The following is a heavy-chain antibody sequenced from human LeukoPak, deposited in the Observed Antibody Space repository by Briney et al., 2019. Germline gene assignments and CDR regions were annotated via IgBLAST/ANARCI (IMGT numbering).Heavy chain of an antibody. J-gene: IGHJ5*02. V-gene: IGHV4-34*01. CDR2: INHSGST. CDR1: GGSFSGYY. D-gene: IGHD2-15*01. CDR3: ARGVGVWCSGGSCNRFDP. Sequence: SETLSLTCAVYGGSFSGYYWSWIRQPPGKGLEWIGEINHSGSTNYNPSLKSRVTISVDTSKNQFSLKLSSVTAADTAVYYCARGVGVWCSGGSCNRFDPWGQGTLVTVSS.